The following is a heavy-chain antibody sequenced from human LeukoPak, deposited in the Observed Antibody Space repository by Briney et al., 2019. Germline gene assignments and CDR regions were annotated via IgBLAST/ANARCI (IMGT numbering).Heavy chain of an antibody. D-gene: IGHD5-24*01. CDR1: GGSISSYY. Sequence: SETLSLTCTVSGGSISSYYWSWIRQPPGKGLEWIGYIYYSGSTNYNPSLKRRVTISVDTSKHQFSLKLSSVTVADTAVYYRARAQGWLQLGQSFQHWGQGTLVTVSS. CDR3: ARAQGWLQLGQSFQH. CDR2: IYYSGST. V-gene: IGHV4-59*01. J-gene: IGHJ1*01.